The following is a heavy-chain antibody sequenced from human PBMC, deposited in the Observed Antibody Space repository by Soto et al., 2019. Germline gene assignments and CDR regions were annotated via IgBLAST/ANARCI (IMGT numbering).Heavy chain of an antibody. D-gene: IGHD2-21*02. V-gene: IGHV4-59*08. J-gene: IGHJ2*01. CDR3: AKSCGGDYYWDFEL. Sequence: SETLSLTCTVSGGSISSYYWSWIRQPPGKGLEWIGYIYYSGSTNYNPSLKSRVTISVDTSKNQFSLKLSSVTAADTAVYYCAKSCGGDYYWDFELWAVAPWSPSPQ. CDR1: GGSISSYY. CDR2: IYYSGST.